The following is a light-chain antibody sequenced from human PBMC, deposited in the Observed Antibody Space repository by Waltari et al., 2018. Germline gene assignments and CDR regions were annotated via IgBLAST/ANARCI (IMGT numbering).Light chain of an antibody. J-gene: IGLJ3*02. CDR3: AAWDDRLTGVV. Sequence: QSVLTRPPSVSEAPRPRVTTPCSGSRSNTGTNAVNWYPQRPGKAPKLLIYYDDLLPSGVSDRFSGSKSGTSASLAINGLQSEDEADYYCAAWDDRLTGVVFGGGTKLTVL. CDR2: YDD. CDR1: RSNTGTNA. V-gene: IGLV1-36*01.